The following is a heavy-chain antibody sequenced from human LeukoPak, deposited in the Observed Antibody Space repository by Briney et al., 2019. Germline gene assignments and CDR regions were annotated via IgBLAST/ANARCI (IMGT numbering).Heavy chain of an antibody. CDR3: ARQRDYYYYYGLDV. CDR1: GGSISSYY. V-gene: IGHV4-59*08. J-gene: IGHJ6*02. D-gene: IGHD4-17*01. CDR2: IYYSGST. Sequence: SETLSLTRTVSGGSISSYYWSWIRQPPGKGLEWIGYIYYSGSTNYNPSLKSRVTISVDTSKNQFSLKLSSVTAADTAVYYCARQRDYYYYYGLDVWGQGTTVTVSS.